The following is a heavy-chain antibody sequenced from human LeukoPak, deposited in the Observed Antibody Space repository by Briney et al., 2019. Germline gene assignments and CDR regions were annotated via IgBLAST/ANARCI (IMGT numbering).Heavy chain of an antibody. CDR2: IKQNGSEK. J-gene: IGHJ4*02. Sequence: PGGSLKLSCAASGFTFSSYYMSWVRQAPGKGLEWVANIKQNGSEKYYVDSVKGRFTISRDNAKNSLYLQMNSLRAEDTAVYYCARDEVWGQGTLVTVSS. CDR1: GFTFSSYY. V-gene: IGHV3-7*01. CDR3: ARDEV.